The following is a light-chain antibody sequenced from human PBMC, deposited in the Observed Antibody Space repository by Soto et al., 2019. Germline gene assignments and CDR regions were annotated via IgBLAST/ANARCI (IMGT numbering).Light chain of an antibody. CDR3: QSYDSSLSSYV. CDR1: SSNIGAGYD. V-gene: IGLV1-40*01. CDR2: SNS. Sequence: SVLTQPPSVSGAPGQRVTISCTGSSSNIGAGYDVHWYQQLPGTAPKLLMYSNSNRPSGVPDRFSGSKSGSSASLAITGLQAEDEADYYCQSYDSSLSSYVFGSGTKVTVL. J-gene: IGLJ1*01.